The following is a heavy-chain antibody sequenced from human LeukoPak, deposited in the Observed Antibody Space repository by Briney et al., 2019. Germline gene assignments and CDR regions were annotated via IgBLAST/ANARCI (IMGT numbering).Heavy chain of an antibody. CDR3: AKSVRPDWGPVAENAMDV. D-gene: IGHD6-19*01. CDR1: GFTFSNCA. J-gene: IGHJ6*02. Sequence: GGSLRLSCEASGFTFSNCAMSWVRQAPGKGLEWVSVISGGGGSTYYADSVKGRLTISRDNSKNTLYLEMNSLRVEDTAVYYCAKSVRPDWGPVAENAMDVWGQGTTVTVS. CDR2: ISGGGGST. V-gene: IGHV3-23*01.